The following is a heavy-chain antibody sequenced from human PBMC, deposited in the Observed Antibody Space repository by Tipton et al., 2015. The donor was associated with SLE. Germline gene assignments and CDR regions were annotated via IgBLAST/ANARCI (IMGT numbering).Heavy chain of an antibody. D-gene: IGHD4-17*01. Sequence: LRLSCTVSGGSISSYYWSWIRQPPGKGLEWIGYIYYSGSTNYNPSLKSRVTISVDTSKNQFSLKLSSVTAADTAVYYCARGGYGDYSVLPAFDIWGQGTMVTVSS. V-gene: IGHV4-59*01. CDR2: IYYSGST. J-gene: IGHJ3*02. CDR1: GGSISSYY. CDR3: ARGGYGDYSVLPAFDI.